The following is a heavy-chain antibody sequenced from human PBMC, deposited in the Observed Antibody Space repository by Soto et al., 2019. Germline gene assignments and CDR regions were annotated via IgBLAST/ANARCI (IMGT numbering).Heavy chain of an antibody. CDR2: IKSKTDGGTT. D-gene: IGHD6-13*01. Sequence: GGSLRLSCAASGFTFSKAWMNWVRQAPGKGLEWVGRIKSKTDGGTTDYAAPVKGRFTISRDDSKNTLYLQMNSLKTEDTAVYYCTTGFSGGSWYLSYYFDYWGQGTLVTVSS. J-gene: IGHJ4*02. CDR1: GFTFSKAW. V-gene: IGHV3-15*07. CDR3: TTGFSGGSWYLSYYFDY.